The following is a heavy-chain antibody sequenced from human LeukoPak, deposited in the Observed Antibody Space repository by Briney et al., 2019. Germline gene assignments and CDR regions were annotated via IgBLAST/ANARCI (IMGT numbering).Heavy chain of an antibody. D-gene: IGHD3-22*01. Sequence: GGSLRLSCAASGFTFSSYAMSWVRQAPGKGLEWVSAISGSGGSTYYADSVKGRFTISRDNSKNTLYLQMNSLRAEDTAVYYCAKDLTYYDSRGYYPYFDYWGQGTLVTVSS. CDR3: AKDLTYYDSRGYYPYFDY. V-gene: IGHV3-23*01. CDR2: ISGSGGST. J-gene: IGHJ4*02. CDR1: GFTFSSYA.